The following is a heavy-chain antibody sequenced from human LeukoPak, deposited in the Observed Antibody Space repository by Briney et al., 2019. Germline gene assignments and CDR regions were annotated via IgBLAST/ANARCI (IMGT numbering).Heavy chain of an antibody. Sequence: ASVTVSCKASGYTFTGYYMHWVRQAPGQGLEWMGWINPNSGGTNYAQKFQGRVTMTRDTSISTAYMELSRLRSDDTAVYYCARLWASGYYSDYWGQGTLVTVSS. CDR2: INPNSGGT. V-gene: IGHV1-2*02. J-gene: IGHJ4*02. D-gene: IGHD3-3*01. CDR3: ARLWASGYYSDY. CDR1: GYTFTGYY.